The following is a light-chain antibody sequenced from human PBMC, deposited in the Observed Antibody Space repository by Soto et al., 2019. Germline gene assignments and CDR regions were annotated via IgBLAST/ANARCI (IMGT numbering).Light chain of an antibody. V-gene: IGLV4-60*03. CDR1: SGHSSYI. J-gene: IGLJ2*01. CDR3: ETWDSNPHVV. CDR2: LEGSGSY. Sequence: QSVLTQSSSASASLGSSVKLTCTLSSGHSSYIIAWHQQQPGKDPRYLMKLEGSGSYNKGSGVPDRFSGSSSGADRYLTISNLQSEDEADYYCETWDSNPHVVFGGGTKVTVL.